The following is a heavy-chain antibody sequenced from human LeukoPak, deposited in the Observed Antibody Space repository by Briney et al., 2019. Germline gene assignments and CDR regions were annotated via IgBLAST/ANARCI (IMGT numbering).Heavy chain of an antibody. J-gene: IGHJ4*02. D-gene: IGHD3-3*01. V-gene: IGHV3-23*01. CDR3: AKDPNPFYDFWSGYK. CDR2: IGGRDDRT. Sequence: PGGSLRLSCAASGFTFTGHTMTWLRQAPGKGLEWVSTIGGRDDRTYYADSVKGRFTISRDNSKNTLYLQMSSLRGEDTAVYYCAKDPNPFYDFWSGYKWGQGTLVTVSS. CDR1: GFTFTGHT.